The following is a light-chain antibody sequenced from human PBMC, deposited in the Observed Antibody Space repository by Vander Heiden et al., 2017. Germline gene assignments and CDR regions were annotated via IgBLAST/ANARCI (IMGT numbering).Light chain of an antibody. CDR1: SSNIGSNT. Sequence: QSVVTQPPSVSGTPGQRVTISCSGSSSNIGSNTVNWYQQLPGTAPKLLIYSNNQRPSGVPDRFSGSKSGTSASLAISGLQSEDEADYYCAAWDDSRNRVVFGGGTKLTVL. J-gene: IGLJ2*01. V-gene: IGLV1-44*01. CDR2: SNN. CDR3: AAWDDSRNRVV.